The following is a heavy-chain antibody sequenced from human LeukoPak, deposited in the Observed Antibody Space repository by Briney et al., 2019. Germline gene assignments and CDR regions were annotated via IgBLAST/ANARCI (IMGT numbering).Heavy chain of an antibody. D-gene: IGHD3-16*01. CDR1: GFTFSSYW. CDR2: INSDGSST. V-gene: IGHV3-74*01. J-gene: IGHJ6*03. Sequence: GGSLRLSCAASGFTFSSYWMHWVRQAPGKGLVWVSRINSDGSSTSYADSVKGRFTISRDNAKNTLYLQMNSLRTEDMALYYCAKGGGGRLIYYYYMDVWGKGTTVTVSS. CDR3: AKGGGGRLIYYYYMDV.